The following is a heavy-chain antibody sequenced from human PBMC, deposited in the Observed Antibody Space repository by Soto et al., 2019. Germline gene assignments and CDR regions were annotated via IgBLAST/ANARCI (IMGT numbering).Heavy chain of an antibody. J-gene: IGHJ6*03. CDR3: ARDIAMVSPYYMDV. CDR1: GGSISSGGYY. Sequence: SETLSLSCTVSGGSISSGGYYWSWIRQHPGKGLEWIGYIYYSGSTYYNLSLKSRVTISVDTSKNQFSLKLSSVTAADTAVYYCARDIAMVSPYYMDVRGKRTTVTVFS. V-gene: IGHV4-31*03. D-gene: IGHD5-18*01. CDR2: IYYSGST.